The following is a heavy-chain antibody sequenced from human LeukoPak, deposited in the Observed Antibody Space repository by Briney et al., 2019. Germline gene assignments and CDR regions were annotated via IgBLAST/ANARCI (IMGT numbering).Heavy chain of an antibody. J-gene: IGHJ3*02. CDR1: GFTFSSYW. D-gene: IGHD1-26*01. V-gene: IGHV3-7*01. Sequence: GGSLRLSCAASGFTFSSYWMSSVRQAPGKGLEWVANIKQDGSEKNYVDSVKGRFTIPRDNAKNSLYLQMNSLRADDTAVYYCAHLPSPRPTSVGAPTPDAFDIWGQGTMVTVSS. CDR3: AHLPSPRPTSVGAPTPDAFDI. CDR2: IKQDGSEK.